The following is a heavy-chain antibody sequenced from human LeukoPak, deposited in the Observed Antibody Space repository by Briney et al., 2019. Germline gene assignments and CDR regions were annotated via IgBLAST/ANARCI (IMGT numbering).Heavy chain of an antibody. CDR1: GYTFTSYG. CDR3: ARGAYDFWSGYPNWFDP. V-gene: IGHV1-18*01. D-gene: IGHD3-3*01. CDR2: ISAYNGNT. J-gene: IGHJ5*02. Sequence: ASVKVSCKASGYTFTSYGISWVRRAPGQGLEWMGWISAYNGNTNYAQKLQGRVTMTRDTSISTAYMELSRLRSDDTAVYYCARGAYDFWSGYPNWFDPWGQGTLVTVSS.